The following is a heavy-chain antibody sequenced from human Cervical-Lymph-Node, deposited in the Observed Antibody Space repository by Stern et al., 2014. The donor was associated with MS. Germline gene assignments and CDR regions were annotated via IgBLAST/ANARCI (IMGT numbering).Heavy chain of an antibody. J-gene: IGHJ3*02. Sequence: EVQLVESGGGLVQPGGSLRLSCAASGFTFTSYLMHWVRQAPGKGLVWVSRLNSDGGTTAYADSVKGRFTITRANARNTVYLQMSGLRAEDTAVYYCARALRRENDAFDIWGQGTMVTVSS. CDR3: ARALRRENDAFDI. V-gene: IGHV3-74*02. CDR2: LNSDGGTT. CDR1: GFTFTSYL.